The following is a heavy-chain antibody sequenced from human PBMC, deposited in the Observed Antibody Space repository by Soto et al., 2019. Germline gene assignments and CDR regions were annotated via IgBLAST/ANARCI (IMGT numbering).Heavy chain of an antibody. CDR2: IYYTGNT. CDR1: GGSISSNGHY. Sequence: QVQLQESGPELVKPSQTLSLTCTVSGGSISSNGHYWTWIRQHPGKGLEWIVYIYYTGNTYYNPSLKSRLSISADTSKNQFSLELRSVTAADTAVYYCAREQWGYDSWGQGTLVTVSS. J-gene: IGHJ4*02. D-gene: IGHD2-15*01. CDR3: AREQWGYDS. V-gene: IGHV4-31*03.